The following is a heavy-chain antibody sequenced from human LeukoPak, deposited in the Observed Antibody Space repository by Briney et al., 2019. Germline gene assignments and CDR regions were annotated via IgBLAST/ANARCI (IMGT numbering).Heavy chain of an antibody. D-gene: IGHD3-10*01. CDR3: ARTRYYYNSRSYGAPYYFDY. V-gene: IGHV1-46*01. Sequence: ASVKVSCKASGYTFTSYCMHWVRQAPGQGLEWMGIINPSGGSTSYAQKFQGRVTMTRDTSTSTVYMELSSLRSEDTAVYYCARTRYYYNSRSYGAPYYFDYWGQGTLVTVSS. J-gene: IGHJ4*02. CDR1: GYTFTSYC. CDR2: INPSGGST.